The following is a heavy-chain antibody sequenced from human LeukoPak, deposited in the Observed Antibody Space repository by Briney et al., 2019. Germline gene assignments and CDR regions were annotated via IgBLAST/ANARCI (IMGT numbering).Heavy chain of an antibody. J-gene: IGHJ4*02. V-gene: IGHV3-7*05. CDR2: IKQDGSEK. D-gene: IGHD3-22*01. Sequence: PGGSLRLSCVASGFTLSSYWMSWVRQAPGKGQEWVASIKQDGSEKYYVDSVKGRFTISRDNAKNSLYLQMNSLRAEDTAVYYCGRPGWGGGNSSGYYFDHWGQGTLVTVSS. CDR1: GFTLSSYW. CDR3: GRPGWGGGNSSGYYFDH.